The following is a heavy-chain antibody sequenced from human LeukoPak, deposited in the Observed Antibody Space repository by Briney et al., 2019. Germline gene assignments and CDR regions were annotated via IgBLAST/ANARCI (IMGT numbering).Heavy chain of an antibody. Sequence: SETLSLTCTVSGGSISSGGYYWSWIRQHPGKGLEWIGYIYYSGSTYYDPSLKSRVTISVDTSKNQFSLKLSSVTAADTAVYYCARGTIAVAGTHYYYGMDVWGQGTTVTVSS. V-gene: IGHV4-31*03. D-gene: IGHD6-19*01. CDR1: GGSISSGGYY. CDR3: ARGTIAVAGTHYYYGMDV. CDR2: IYYSGST. J-gene: IGHJ6*02.